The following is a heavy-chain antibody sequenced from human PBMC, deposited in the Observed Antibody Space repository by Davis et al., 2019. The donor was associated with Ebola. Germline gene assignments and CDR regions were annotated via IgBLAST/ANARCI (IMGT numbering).Heavy chain of an antibody. CDR1: GYSFTSYW. J-gene: IGHJ3*02. CDR2: IDPSDSYT. D-gene: IGHD3-3*01. Sequence: GESLKISCKGSGYSFTSYWISWVRQMPGKGLEWMGRIDPSDSYTNYSPSFQGHVTISADKSISTAYLQWSSLKASDTAMYYCARHERTYYDFWSGYSPSPPPMDAFDIWGQGTMVTVSS. V-gene: IGHV5-10-1*01. CDR3: ARHERTYYDFWSGYSPSPPPMDAFDI.